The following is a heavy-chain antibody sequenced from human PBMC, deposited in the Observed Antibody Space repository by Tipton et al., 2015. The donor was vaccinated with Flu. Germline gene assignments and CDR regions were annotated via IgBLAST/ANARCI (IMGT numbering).Heavy chain of an antibody. V-gene: IGHV3-23*01. Sequence: SLRLSCAASGFTFSNYVMTWVRQAPGKRLEWISDISGGGGGTYYADSVKGRFTISRDNSKNMLYLRMNSLSAEDTAIYYCAKVIPEKVSGLDYWGQGTLVTVSS. CDR3: AKVIPEKVSGLDY. D-gene: IGHD5/OR15-5a*01. CDR1: GFTFSNYV. CDR2: ISGGGGGT. J-gene: IGHJ4*02.